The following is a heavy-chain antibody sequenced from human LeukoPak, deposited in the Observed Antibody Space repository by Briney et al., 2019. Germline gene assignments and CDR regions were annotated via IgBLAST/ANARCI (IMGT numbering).Heavy chain of an antibody. CDR1: GGTFSSYA. D-gene: IGHD3-10*01. V-gene: IGHV1-69*13. CDR3: ARKKWFGELLYGWFDP. J-gene: IGHJ5*02. CDR2: IIPIFGTA. Sequence: SVKVSCKASGGTFSSYAISWVRQAPGQGLEWMGGIIPIFGTANYAQKFQGRVTITADESTSTAYMELSSLRSEDTAVYYCARKKWFGELLYGWFDPWGQGTLVSVSS.